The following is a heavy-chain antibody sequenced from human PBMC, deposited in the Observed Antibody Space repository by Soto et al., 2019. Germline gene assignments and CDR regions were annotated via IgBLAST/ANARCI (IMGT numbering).Heavy chain of an antibody. V-gene: IGHV1-69*13. CDR3: ARVRPHRGYSYGLPSDLDY. Sequence: SVKVSCKASGGTFSSYAISWVRQAPGQGLEWMGGIIPIFGTANYAQKFQGRVTITADESTSTAYMELSSLRSEDTAVYYCARVRPHRGYSYGLPSDLDYWGQGTLVTVSS. D-gene: IGHD5-18*01. J-gene: IGHJ4*02. CDR2: IIPIFGTA. CDR1: GGTFSSYA.